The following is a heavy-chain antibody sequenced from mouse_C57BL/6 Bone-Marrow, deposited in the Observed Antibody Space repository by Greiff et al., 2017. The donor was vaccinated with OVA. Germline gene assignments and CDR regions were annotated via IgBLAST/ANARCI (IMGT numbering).Heavy chain of an antibody. D-gene: IGHD1-1*01. Sequence: EVKLVESGGDLVKPGGSLKLSCAASGFTFSSYGMSWVRQTPDKRLEWVATISSGGSYNYYPDSVKGRFTISRDNAKNTLYLQMSSLKSEDTAMYYCARQDYYGSSYGYFDVWGTGTTVTVSS. J-gene: IGHJ1*03. V-gene: IGHV5-6*02. CDR3: ARQDYYGSSYGYFDV. CDR2: ISSGGSYN. CDR1: GFTFSSYG.